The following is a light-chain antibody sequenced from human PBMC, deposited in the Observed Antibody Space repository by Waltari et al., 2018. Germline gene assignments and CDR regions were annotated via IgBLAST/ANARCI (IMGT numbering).Light chain of an antibody. V-gene: IGLV2-14*03. CDR2: GVS. J-gene: IGLJ2*01. CDR1: SRDIGDYTY. Sequence: QSALTQPASVSGSPGPSITISCTGTSRDIGDYTYFPWYQHHPGRAPKVVIYGVSNRPSGVSNRFSGSKSGNTASLTISGLQPEDEADYYCSSYTSSSTFVIFGGGTKLTVL. CDR3: SSYTSSSTFVI.